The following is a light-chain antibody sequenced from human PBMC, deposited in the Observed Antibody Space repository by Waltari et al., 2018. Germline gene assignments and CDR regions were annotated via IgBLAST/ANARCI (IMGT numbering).Light chain of an antibody. CDR2: DDR. J-gene: IGLJ1*01. Sequence: SSVLTQAPSVSVAPGKAATITGGGNYLDSKDVHWYQQKPGQAPVLVVYDDRDRPSGIPARFSGSTSGNTATLTISRVEAGDEADYYCQVWDTGTVVFGPGTKLSVL. CDR1: YLDSKD. V-gene: IGLV3-21*03. CDR3: QVWDTGTVV.